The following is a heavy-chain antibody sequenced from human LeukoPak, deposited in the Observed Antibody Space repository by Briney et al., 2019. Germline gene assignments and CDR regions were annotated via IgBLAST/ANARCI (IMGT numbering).Heavy chain of an antibody. Sequence: ASVKVSCKASGYTFTGYYMHWVRQAPGQGLEWMGWINPNSGGTNYAQKFQGRVTMTRDTSISTAYMELSRLRSDDTAVYYCARSGLLIPVDWFDPWGQGTLVTVSS. CDR1: GYTFTGYY. V-gene: IGHV1-2*02. CDR2: INPNSGGT. J-gene: IGHJ5*02. CDR3: ARSGLLIPVDWFDP. D-gene: IGHD2-15*01.